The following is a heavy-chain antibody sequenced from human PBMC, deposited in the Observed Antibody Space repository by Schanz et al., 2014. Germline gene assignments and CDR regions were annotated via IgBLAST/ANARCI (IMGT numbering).Heavy chain of an antibody. J-gene: IGHJ2*01. V-gene: IGHV1-46*01. CDR3: ARAGQDFEYSSLSPIWYFDL. CDR1: GYTFTNYY. CDR2: IYLSDGST. Sequence: QVQLVQSGAEVKEPRASVKLSCKSSGYTFTNYYIHWVRQAPGQGLEWMGRIYLSDGSTRYAQKFQGRVTMTRDTSISTAYMELSRLRSDDTAVYYCARAGQDFEYSSLSPIWYFDLWGRGTLVTVSS. D-gene: IGHD6-6*01.